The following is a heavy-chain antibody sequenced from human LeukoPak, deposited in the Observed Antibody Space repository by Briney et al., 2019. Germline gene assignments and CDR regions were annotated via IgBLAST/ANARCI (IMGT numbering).Heavy chain of an antibody. D-gene: IGHD2-2*02. CDR1: GYTFTNYY. CDR3: ARDPGPGYCSSTSCYMGFDY. J-gene: IGHJ4*02. V-gene: IGHV1-46*01. CDR2: IKPSGLST. Sequence: ASLKVSCKASGYTFTNYYIHWVRQAPRQGLEWIGIIKPSGLSTSYAHKFQGTVTNTSDTSTSPVYTELSSLRAHDTALYYRARDPGPGYCSSTSCYMGFDYWGQGTLVTVSS.